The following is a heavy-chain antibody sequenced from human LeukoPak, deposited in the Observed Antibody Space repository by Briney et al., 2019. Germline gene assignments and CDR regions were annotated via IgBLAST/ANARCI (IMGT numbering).Heavy chain of an antibody. Sequence: GGSLRLSRAASGFTVSSNYMSWVRQAPGKGLEWVSVIYSGGSTYYADSVKGRFTISRDNSKNTLFLQMNSLRAEDTAIYYCAKRKYYESGPFDFWGQGTLVTVSS. V-gene: IGHV3-66*01. CDR2: IYSGGST. D-gene: IGHD3-10*01. CDR3: AKRKYYESGPFDF. J-gene: IGHJ4*02. CDR1: GFTVSSNY.